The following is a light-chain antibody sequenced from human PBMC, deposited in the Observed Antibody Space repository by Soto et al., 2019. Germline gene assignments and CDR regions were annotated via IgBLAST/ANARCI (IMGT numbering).Light chain of an antibody. Sequence: EIVLTQSPGTLSLTPEERATLSCRASQSVSSSYLAWYQQKPGQAPRLLIYGASSRATGIPDRFSGSGSGTDFTLTISRLEPEDFAVYYCQQYGSSPGTFGGGTKVDIK. J-gene: IGKJ4*01. V-gene: IGKV3-20*01. CDR2: GAS. CDR3: QQYGSSPGT. CDR1: QSVSSSY.